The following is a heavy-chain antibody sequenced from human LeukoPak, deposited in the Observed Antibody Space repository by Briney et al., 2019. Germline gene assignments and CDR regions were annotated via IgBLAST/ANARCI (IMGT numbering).Heavy chain of an antibody. D-gene: IGHD3-22*01. CDR3: VRDYYDRNDAFDI. CDR2: IYYSGST. CDR1: GGSLSCYY. Sequence: SETLSLTCTCSGGSLSCYYWSWLRQPPGKGLEWIGYIYYSGSTNYNPSLKSRVTISVGTSKNQFSLKLSSVTAADTAVYYCVRDYYDRNDAFDIWGQGTMVTVSS. J-gene: IGHJ3*02. V-gene: IGHV4-59*01.